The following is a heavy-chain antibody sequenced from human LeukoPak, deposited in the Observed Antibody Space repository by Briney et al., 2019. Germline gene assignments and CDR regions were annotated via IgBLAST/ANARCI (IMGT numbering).Heavy chain of an antibody. CDR1: GDSISSYY. CDR2: IYTSGST. J-gene: IGHJ6*03. V-gene: IGHV4-4*07. D-gene: IGHD4-17*01. CDR3: ARDRTTVTTYYSYSYMDV. Sequence: SETLSLTCAVSGDSISSYYWSWIRQPAGKGLEWIGRIYTSGSTNYNPSLKSRVTISVDKSKNQFSLKLSSVTAADTAVYYCARDRTTVTTYYSYSYMDVWGKGTTVTVPS.